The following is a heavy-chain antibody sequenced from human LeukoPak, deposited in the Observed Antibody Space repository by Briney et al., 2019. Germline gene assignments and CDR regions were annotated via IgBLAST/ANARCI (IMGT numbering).Heavy chain of an antibody. CDR1: GFTFSSYE. Sequence: GGSLRLSCAASGFTFSSYEMNWVRQAPGKGLEWVSYISSSGSTIYYADSVKGRFTISRDNAKNSLYLQMNSLRAEDTAVYYCARVQYSSASAYYMDVWGKGTTVTISS. J-gene: IGHJ6*03. D-gene: IGHD6-19*01. CDR2: ISSSGSTI. V-gene: IGHV3-48*03. CDR3: ARVQYSSASAYYMDV.